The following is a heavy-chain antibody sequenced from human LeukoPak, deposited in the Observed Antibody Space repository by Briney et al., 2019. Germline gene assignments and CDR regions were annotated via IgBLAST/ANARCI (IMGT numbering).Heavy chain of an antibody. CDR1: GGSISSGSYY. CDR3: ARGPAAGDH. Sequence: SQTLSLTCTVSGGSISSGSYYWSWIRQPAGKGLEWIGYIYYSGSTNYNPSLKSRVTISVDTSKNQFSLKLSSVTAADTAVYYCARGPAAGDHWGQGTLVTVSS. CDR2: IYYSGST. D-gene: IGHD6-13*01. V-gene: IGHV4-61*09. J-gene: IGHJ4*02.